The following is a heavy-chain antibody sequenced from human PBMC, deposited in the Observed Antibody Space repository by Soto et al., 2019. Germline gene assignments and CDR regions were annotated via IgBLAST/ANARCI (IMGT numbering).Heavy chain of an antibody. V-gene: IGHV1-18*01. J-gene: IGHJ6*02. D-gene: IGHD2-15*01. CDR2: ISAYNGNT. CDR3: AREGYCSAGPCALYSHDYFGMDV. Sequence: AAVQVSFKASGYTFTRYGISWLRQAPLQGLEWMGWISAYNGNTNYAQKLKGRVTMTTGTSTSTAYMGLMSLTSDDTAGYYCAREGYCSAGPCALYSHDYFGMDVWGQGTTVTVSS. CDR1: GYTFTRYG.